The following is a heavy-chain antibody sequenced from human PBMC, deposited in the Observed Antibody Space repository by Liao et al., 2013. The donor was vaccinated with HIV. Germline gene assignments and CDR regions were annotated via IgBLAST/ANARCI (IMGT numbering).Heavy chain of an antibody. D-gene: IGHD2-15*01. Sequence: QVQLQESGPGLVKPSQTLSLTCSVSGGSITSGDYYWSWIRQPPGKGLEWIGYIYYTGSAYYNPSLESRLTISVDTSKKKFSLNLRSVTAADTAIYYCATEGGFYCSGGSCYAANPRDAFDILGPRDSGLRLF. J-gene: IGHJ3*02. CDR1: GGSITSGDYY. CDR3: ATEGGFYCSGGSCYAANPRDAFDI. CDR2: IYYTGSA. V-gene: IGHV4-31*03.